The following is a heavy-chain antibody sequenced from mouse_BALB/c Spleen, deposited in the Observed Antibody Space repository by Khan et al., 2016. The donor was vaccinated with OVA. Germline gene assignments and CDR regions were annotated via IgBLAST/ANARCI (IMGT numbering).Heavy chain of an antibody. CDR2: IWCDGST. J-gene: IGHJ3*01. D-gene: IGHD2-12*01. CDR1: GFSLITYG. Sequence: QIQLVQSGPGLVQPSQSLSITCTVSGFSLITYGVHWVRQSPGKGLEWLGEIWCDGSTYYNPAFISRLSITKDNSKSQVFLKMNSLQGDDTAIYYCARNSYRYDFTYWGRGTLVTVSA. V-gene: IGHV2-4-1*01. CDR3: ARNSYRYDFTY.